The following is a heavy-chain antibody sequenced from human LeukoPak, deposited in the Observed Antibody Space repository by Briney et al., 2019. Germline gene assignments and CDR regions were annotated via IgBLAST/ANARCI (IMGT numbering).Heavy chain of an antibody. CDR1: GFTFSNYW. Sequence: GGSLRLSCAASGFTFSNYWMHWVRQAPGKGLVWVSRIKSDGSSTTYADTVKGRFTIYRDNAKDTLYLQMNSLRADDTAVYYCARGPDCSGGSCYPGRFDYWGQGTLVTVSS. V-gene: IGHV3-74*01. J-gene: IGHJ4*02. CDR3: ARGPDCSGGSCYPGRFDY. D-gene: IGHD2-15*01. CDR2: IKSDGSST.